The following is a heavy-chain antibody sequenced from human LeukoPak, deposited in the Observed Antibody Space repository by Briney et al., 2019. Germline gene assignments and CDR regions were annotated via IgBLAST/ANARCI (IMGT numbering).Heavy chain of an antibody. D-gene: IGHD1-20*01. CDR2: IYYSGST. V-gene: IGHV4-39*07. CDR3: VRDPRNWNYFDY. CDR1: GGSISSYY. Sequence: PSETLSLTCTVSGGSISSYYWGWIRQPPGKGLEWIGNIYYSGSTYYNPSLKSRVTISPDTSKNQFSLKLSSVTAADTAVYYCVRDPRNWNYFDYWGHGILVTVSS. J-gene: IGHJ4*01.